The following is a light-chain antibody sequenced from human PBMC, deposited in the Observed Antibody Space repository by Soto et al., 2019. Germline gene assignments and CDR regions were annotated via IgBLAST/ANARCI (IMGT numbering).Light chain of an antibody. Sequence: EIVLTQSPVTLSLSPGERATLSCRASQSVRGNYLAWYQQKPGQAPRLIIYGASSRATDIPDRFSGSGSGTDFSLTISRLEPEDFAVYSCQQYGSTPPTFGQGTKVEIK. V-gene: IGKV3-20*01. J-gene: IGKJ1*01. CDR1: QSVRGNY. CDR3: QQYGSTPPT. CDR2: GAS.